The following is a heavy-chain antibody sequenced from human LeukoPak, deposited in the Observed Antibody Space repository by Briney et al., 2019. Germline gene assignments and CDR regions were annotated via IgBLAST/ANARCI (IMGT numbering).Heavy chain of an antibody. Sequence: SETLSLTCTVSGYSITSGYYWGWIRQTPGKGLEWIGSSYHTGSTLYNPSLKSRVTISVDPSKNQFSLKLSSVIVADTAVYYCARAGYCSSTSCYRYYMDVWGKGTTVTVSS. CDR3: ARAGYCSSTSCYRYYMDV. CDR2: SYHTGST. D-gene: IGHD2-2*01. V-gene: IGHV4-38-2*02. CDR1: GYSITSGYY. J-gene: IGHJ6*03.